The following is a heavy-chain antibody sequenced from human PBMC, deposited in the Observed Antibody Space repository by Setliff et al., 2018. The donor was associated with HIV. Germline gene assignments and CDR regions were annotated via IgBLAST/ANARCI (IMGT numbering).Heavy chain of an antibody. D-gene: IGHD1-26*01. Sequence: ASVKVSCKASGSTFSTYDINWVRQAPGQGPEWMGWISAYNGSTDYAPRLLGRVTMTTDTSTSTAYMELRSLSSDDTAVYYCARARLQGIVTAVGPRDNCLDPWGQGTRVTVSS. V-gene: IGHV1-18*01. CDR1: GSTFSTYD. CDR2: ISAYNGST. J-gene: IGHJ5*02. CDR3: ARARLQGIVTAVGPRDNCLDP.